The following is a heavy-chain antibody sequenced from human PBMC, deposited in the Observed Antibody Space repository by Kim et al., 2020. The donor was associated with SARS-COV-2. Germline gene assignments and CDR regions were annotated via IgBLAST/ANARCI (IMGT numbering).Heavy chain of an antibody. CDR3: ASLGSAGSRGAFDI. Sequence: PRLKSRVTIEVDTSKHQFSLKLSSVTAADTAVYYCASLGSAGSRGAFDIWGQGTMVTVSS. V-gene: IGHV4-31*02. J-gene: IGHJ3*02. D-gene: IGHD3-10*01.